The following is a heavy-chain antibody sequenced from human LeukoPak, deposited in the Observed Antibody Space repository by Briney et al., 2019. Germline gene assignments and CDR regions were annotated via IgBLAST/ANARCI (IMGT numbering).Heavy chain of an antibody. CDR3: AGAFSGWSPKF. CDR2: ISDGGGAT. V-gene: IGHV3-23*01. Sequence: GGSLRLSCAASGXTFSSYAMTWVRQAPGKGLEWVSGISDGGGATYYADSVKGRFTLSRDNSKNTLYLQMNSLRADDTAVYYCAGAFSGWSPKFWGQGTLVTVSS. D-gene: IGHD6-19*01. J-gene: IGHJ4*02. CDR1: GXTFSSYA.